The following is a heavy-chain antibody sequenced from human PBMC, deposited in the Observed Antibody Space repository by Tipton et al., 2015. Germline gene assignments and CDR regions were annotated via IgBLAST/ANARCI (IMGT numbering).Heavy chain of an antibody. J-gene: IGHJ4*02. Sequence: GLVKPSETLSLTCVVSGYSISRGYNWGWIRQAPGKGLEWIGAINHAGDTYYRPSLKSRATISVDTSKNQFSLMLSSVTAADTAIYYCARSEVGNFDSWGQGTLVTVSS. CDR3: ARSEVGNFDS. V-gene: IGHV4-38-2*01. D-gene: IGHD1-26*01. CDR1: GYSISRGYN. CDR2: INHAGDT.